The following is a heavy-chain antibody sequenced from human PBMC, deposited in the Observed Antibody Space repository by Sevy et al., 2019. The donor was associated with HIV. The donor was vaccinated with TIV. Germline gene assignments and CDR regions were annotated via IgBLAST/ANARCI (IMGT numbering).Heavy chain of an antibody. CDR3: AKVRFLEWLPTPLFDY. V-gene: IGHV3-23*01. Sequence: GGSLRLSCAASGFTFSSYAMSWVRQAPGKGLEWVSAISGSGGSTYYADSVKGRFTISRDNSKNTLYLQMNSLRAEDTAVDYCAKVRFLEWLPTPLFDYWGQGTLVTVSS. CDR1: GFTFSSYA. CDR2: ISGSGGST. D-gene: IGHD3-3*01. J-gene: IGHJ4*02.